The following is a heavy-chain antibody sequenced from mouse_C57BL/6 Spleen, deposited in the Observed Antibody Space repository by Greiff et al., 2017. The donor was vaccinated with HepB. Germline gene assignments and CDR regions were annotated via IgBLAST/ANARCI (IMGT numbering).Heavy chain of an antibody. CDR3: TKEYYYYLDY. D-gene: IGHD1-1*01. J-gene: IGHJ2*01. V-gene: IGHV6-3*01. Sequence: EVQGVESGGGLVQPGGSMKLSCVASGFTFSNYWMNWVRQSPEKGLEWVAQIRLKSDNYATHYAESVKGRFTISRDDSKSSVYLQMNNLRAEDTGIYYCTKEYYYYLDYWGQGTTLTVSS. CDR1: GFTFSNYW. CDR2: IRLKSDNYAT.